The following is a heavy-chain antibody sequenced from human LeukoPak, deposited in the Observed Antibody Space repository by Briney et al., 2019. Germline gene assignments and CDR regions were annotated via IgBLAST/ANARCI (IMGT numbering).Heavy chain of an antibody. CDR2: IYYSGST. V-gene: IGHV4-59*01. CDR3: ASSLAVAGGFDY. J-gene: IGHJ4*02. D-gene: IGHD6-19*01. CDR1: AGSISSYY. Sequence: PSETLSLTCTVSAGSISSYYWSWIRQPPGKGLEWIGYIYYSGSTNYNPSLKSRVTISVDTSKNQFSLKLSSVTAADTAVYYCASSLAVAGGFDYWGQGTLVTVSS.